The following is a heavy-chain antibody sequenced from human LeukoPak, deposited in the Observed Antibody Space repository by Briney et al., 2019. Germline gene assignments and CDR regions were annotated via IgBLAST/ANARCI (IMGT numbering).Heavy chain of an antibody. CDR1: GFTFSTYG. V-gene: IGHV3-21*01. CDR3: ARDPDSSGYYPSYFDY. CDR2: ISSSSSYI. Sequence: GGSLRLSCAVSGFTFSTYGMHWVRQAPGKGLEWVSSISSSSSYIYYADSVKGRFTISRDNAKNSLYLQMNSLRAEDTAVYYCARDPDSSGYYPSYFDYWGQGTLVTVSS. D-gene: IGHD3-22*01. J-gene: IGHJ4*02.